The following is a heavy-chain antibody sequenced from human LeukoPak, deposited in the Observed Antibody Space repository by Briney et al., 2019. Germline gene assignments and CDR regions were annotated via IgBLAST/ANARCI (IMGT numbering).Heavy chain of an antibody. J-gene: IGHJ5*02. CDR3: ARDRTAGDNWFDP. CDR2: IYHSGST. Sequence: SQTLSLTCAVSAGSISSSGYSWSWIRQPPGKGLEWIGYIYHSGSTYYNPSLKCRVTISVDRSKNQFSLKLSSVTAADTAVYYCARDRTAGDNWFDPWGQGTLVTVSS. V-gene: IGHV4-30-2*01. D-gene: IGHD7-27*01. CDR1: AGSISSSGYS.